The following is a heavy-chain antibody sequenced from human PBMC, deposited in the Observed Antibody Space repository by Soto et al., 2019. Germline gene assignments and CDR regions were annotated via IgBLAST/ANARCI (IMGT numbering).Heavy chain of an antibody. Sequence: VQLVESGGGLVQPGGSLRLSCAGTGFTFSTYWMHWVRQVPGKGLEWVSRVKTDGTNTAYADSVKGRFTISRDNAKNTLYLELNNLRADDKAVYYCARGGVIVVGLDVWGQGTTVTVSS. CDR2: VKTDGTNT. CDR1: GFTFSTYW. CDR3: ARGGVIVVGLDV. D-gene: IGHD3-22*01. V-gene: IGHV3-74*01. J-gene: IGHJ6*02.